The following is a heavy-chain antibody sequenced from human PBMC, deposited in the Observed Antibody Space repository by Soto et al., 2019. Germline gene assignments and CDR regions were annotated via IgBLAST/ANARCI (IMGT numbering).Heavy chain of an antibody. D-gene: IGHD1-7*01. CDR3: ARRARTATTNWGAFDV. Sequence: PGGSLRLSCAASGFTFNTYVMNWVRQAPGKGLEWVSTISYSADKTHYADSVKGRFTISRDNSRDTLFLQMNSLRADGAAVYYCARRARTATTNWGAFDVWGQGTMVTVSS. V-gene: IGHV3-23*01. CDR1: GFTFNTYV. CDR2: ISYSADKT. J-gene: IGHJ3*01.